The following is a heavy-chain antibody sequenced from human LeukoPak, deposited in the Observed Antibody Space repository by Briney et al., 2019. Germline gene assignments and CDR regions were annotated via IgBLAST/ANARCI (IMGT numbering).Heavy chain of an antibody. Sequence: SETLSLTCTVSGGSISSSSVYCGWIRQPPGKGLEWIGNIYYSGTTYYNPSLKSRVTISVDTSKNQFSLKLSSVTAADTAVYYCARPYGGNPGYFDYWGQGTLVTVSS. V-gene: IGHV4-39*01. D-gene: IGHD4-23*01. CDR1: GGSISSSSVY. CDR2: IYYSGTT. CDR3: ARPYGGNPGYFDY. J-gene: IGHJ4*02.